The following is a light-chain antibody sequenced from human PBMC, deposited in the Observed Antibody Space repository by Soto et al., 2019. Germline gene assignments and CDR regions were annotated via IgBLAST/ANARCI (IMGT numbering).Light chain of an antibody. V-gene: IGKV4-1*01. CDR1: QSVLYSSNNKNY. CDR2: WAS. CDR3: QQYYSTPAWT. J-gene: IGKJ1*01. Sequence: DIVMTQSPDSLAVSLGERATINCKSSQSVLYSSNNKNYLAWYQQKLGQPPKLLIYWASTRESGVPDRFSGSGSGTDFTLTISSLQDEDVAVYYCQQYYSTPAWTFGQGTKVEIK.